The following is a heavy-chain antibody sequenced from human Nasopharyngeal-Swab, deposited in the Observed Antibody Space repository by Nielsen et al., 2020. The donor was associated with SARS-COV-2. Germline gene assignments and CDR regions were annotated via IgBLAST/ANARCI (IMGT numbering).Heavy chain of an antibody. V-gene: IGHV3-48*01. D-gene: IGHD4-17*01. Sequence: WIRQPPGKGLEWVSYISSSSSTIYYADSVKGRFTISRDNAKNSLYLQMNSLRPEDTAVYYCARDKGDYGSEAAGMDVWGQGTTVTVSS. CDR3: ARDKGDYGSEAAGMDV. J-gene: IGHJ6*02. CDR2: ISSSSSTI.